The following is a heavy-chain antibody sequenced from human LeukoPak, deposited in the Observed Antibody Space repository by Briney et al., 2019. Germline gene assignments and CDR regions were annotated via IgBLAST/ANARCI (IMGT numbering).Heavy chain of an antibody. Sequence: SETLSLTCTVSGDSISGYNWGWIRQPAGKGLEWIGRIYTSGSTSYNPSLKSRVTMPVDTSKNQFSLKLTSVTAADTAVYYCARELDPWGQGTLVTVSS. CDR2: IYTSGST. CDR3: ARELDP. J-gene: IGHJ5*02. V-gene: IGHV4-4*07. CDR1: GDSISGYN.